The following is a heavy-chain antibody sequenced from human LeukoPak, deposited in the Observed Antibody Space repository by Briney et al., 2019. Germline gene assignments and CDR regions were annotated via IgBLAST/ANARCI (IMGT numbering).Heavy chain of an antibody. CDR2: IYYSGST. D-gene: IGHD6-13*01. Sequence: PSQTLSLTCTVSGGSISSGDYYWSWIRQPPGKGLEWIGYIYYSGSTYYNPSLKSRVTISVDTSKNQFSLKLSSVTAADTAVYYCAIHSSSWYHFDYWGQGTLVTVSS. CDR1: GGSISSGDYY. J-gene: IGHJ4*01. V-gene: IGHV4-30-4*01. CDR3: AIHSSSWYHFDY.